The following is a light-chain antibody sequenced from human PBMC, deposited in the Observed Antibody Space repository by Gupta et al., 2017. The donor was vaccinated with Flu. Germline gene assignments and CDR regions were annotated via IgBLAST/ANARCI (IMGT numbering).Light chain of an antibody. CDR2: NNN. CDR1: TSNIGSNV. Sequence: VTITCSGSTSNIGSNVVSWYQQLPGTAPKLLIYNNNQRPSGVPDRFSGSKSATSASLAIRGLQSEDEADYYGAAWDDSLNGLWVFGGGTKLTVL. CDR3: AAWDDSLNGLWV. J-gene: IGLJ3*02. V-gene: IGLV1-44*01.